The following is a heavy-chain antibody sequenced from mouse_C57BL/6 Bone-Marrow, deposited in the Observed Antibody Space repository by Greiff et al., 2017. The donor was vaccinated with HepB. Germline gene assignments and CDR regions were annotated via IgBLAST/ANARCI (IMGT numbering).Heavy chain of an antibody. CDR1: GYAFTNYL. CDR3: ARRGPYDYDRGMDY. V-gene: IGHV1-54*01. Sequence: LVESGAELVRPGTSVKVSCKASGYAFTNYLIEWVKQRPGQGLEWIGVINPGSGGTNYNEKFKDKATLTADKSSSTAYMQLSSLTYEDSAVYYCARRGPYDYDRGMDYWGQGTSVTVSS. CDR2: INPGSGGT. J-gene: IGHJ4*01. D-gene: IGHD2-4*01.